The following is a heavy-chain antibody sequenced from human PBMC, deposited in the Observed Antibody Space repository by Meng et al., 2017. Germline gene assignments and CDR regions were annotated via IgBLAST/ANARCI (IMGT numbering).Heavy chain of an antibody. V-gene: IGHV4-34*01. Sequence: GSLRLSCAVYGGSFSGYYWSWIRQPPGKGLEWIGEINHSGSTNYNPSLKSRGTISVDTSKNQFSLKLSSVTAADTAVYYCARGVPHSSLITMVRGVIRRHNWFDPWGQGTLVTVSS. CDR2: INHSGST. J-gene: IGHJ5*02. D-gene: IGHD3-10*01. CDR3: ARGVPHSSLITMVRGVIRRHNWFDP. CDR1: GGSFSGYY.